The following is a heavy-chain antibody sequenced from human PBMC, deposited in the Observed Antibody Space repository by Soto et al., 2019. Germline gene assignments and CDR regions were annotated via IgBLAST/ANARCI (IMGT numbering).Heavy chain of an antibody. CDR1: GFTFDDYA. CDR2: ISWNSVNI. D-gene: IGHD2-2*01. J-gene: IGHJ5*02. V-gene: IGHV3-9*01. Sequence: EVQLVESGGGLVQPGRSLRLSCAASGFTFDDYAMHWVRQAPGKVLEWVSGISWNSVNIHYADSVKGLFTISRDNAKNALYLQMDSLRAEDTVLYYCGKDKRGDCIDPSCPVWYWFDTWGQGTLFTVSS. CDR3: GKDKRGDCIDPSCPVWYWFDT.